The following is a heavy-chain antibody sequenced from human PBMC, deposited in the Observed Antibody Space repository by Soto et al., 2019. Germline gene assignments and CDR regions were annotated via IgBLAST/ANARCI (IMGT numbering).Heavy chain of an antibody. J-gene: IGHJ6*02. Sequence: QVQLVESGGGVVQPGRSLRLSCAASGFTFSSYAMHWVRQAPGKGLEWVAVISYDGSNKYYADSVKGRFTISRDNSKNTRYLQMNSLRAEDTAVYYCARSQLIYLGASMDVWGQGTTVTVSS. CDR2: ISYDGSNK. CDR1: GFTFSSYA. D-gene: IGHD1-26*01. CDR3: ARSQLIYLGASMDV. V-gene: IGHV3-30-3*01.